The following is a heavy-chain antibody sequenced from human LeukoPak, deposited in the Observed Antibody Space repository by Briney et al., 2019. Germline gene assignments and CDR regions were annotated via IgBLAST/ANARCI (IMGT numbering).Heavy chain of an antibody. CDR2: ISRAGETT. CDR3: ARLYCADDSCYYFDY. Sequence: PGGSLRHSCAASGFTFSTYEMIWVRQAPGKGLEWLSYISRAGETTSYGDSVKGRFTNSRDNAKNSLYLQLNSLRAEDTALYYCARLYCADDSCYYFDYWGQGTQVTVSS. D-gene: IGHD2-21*02. CDR1: GFTFSTYE. V-gene: IGHV3-48*03. J-gene: IGHJ4*02.